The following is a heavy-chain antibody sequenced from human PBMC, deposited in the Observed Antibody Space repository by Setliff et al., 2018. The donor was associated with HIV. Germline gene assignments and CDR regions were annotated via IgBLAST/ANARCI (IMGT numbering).Heavy chain of an antibody. CDR3: TTDLGTRYDTPVY. CDR2: IRNYNGNT. J-gene: IGHJ4*02. D-gene: IGHD5-12*01. Sequence: ASVKVSCKSSAYTFISFGISWVRQAPGQGLEWMGWIRNYNGNTNYAQKLQGRVTMTTDTSTRTAYMELSSLKTEDTAVYYCTTDLGTRYDTPVYWGQGTLVTVSS. CDR1: AYTFISFG. V-gene: IGHV1-18*01.